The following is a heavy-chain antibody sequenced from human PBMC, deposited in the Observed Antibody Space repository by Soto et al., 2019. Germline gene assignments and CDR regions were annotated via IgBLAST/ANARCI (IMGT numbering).Heavy chain of an antibody. J-gene: IGHJ4*02. CDR1: GFTFSDST. CDR3: TRLITPLDY. V-gene: IGHV3-73*02. CDR2: IRSKDNNLET. Sequence: EVQLVESGGGLVQPGGSLKLSCAASGFTFSDSTMHWVRQTSGRGLEWLGRIRSKDNNLETVYAASVKGRFTISRDDSKNTAYLEMNSLKTEATAVYYCTRLITPLDYWGRGTLVTVSS. D-gene: IGHD3-16*01.